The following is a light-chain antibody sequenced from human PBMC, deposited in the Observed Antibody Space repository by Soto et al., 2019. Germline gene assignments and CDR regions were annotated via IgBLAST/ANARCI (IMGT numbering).Light chain of an antibody. Sequence: QSALTQPASVSGSPGQSITISCTGTSSDLGGYNYVSWYQQHPGKAPKLMIYEVSNRPSGDSDRFSGSKSGNTASLTISGLQAEDEADYYCSSYTSSSTYVFGTGTKVTVL. J-gene: IGLJ1*01. CDR1: SSDLGGYNY. CDR3: SSYTSSSTYV. CDR2: EVS. V-gene: IGLV2-14*01.